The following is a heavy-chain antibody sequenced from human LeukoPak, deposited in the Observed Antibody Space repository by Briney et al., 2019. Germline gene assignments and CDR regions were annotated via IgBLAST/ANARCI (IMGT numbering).Heavy chain of an antibody. J-gene: IGHJ4*02. CDR1: GFTFGSYT. CDR3: AKAGGYDILTGTRPFDL. V-gene: IGHV3-23*01. CDR2: IINTGDTT. Sequence: GGSLRLSCAASGFTFGSYTMNWVRQAPGKGLEWVSGIINTGDTTYYADSVKGRFTISRDNSKNTIYLQMNSLRVADTAVYFCAKAGGYDILTGTRPFDLWGQGILVTVSS. D-gene: IGHD3-9*01.